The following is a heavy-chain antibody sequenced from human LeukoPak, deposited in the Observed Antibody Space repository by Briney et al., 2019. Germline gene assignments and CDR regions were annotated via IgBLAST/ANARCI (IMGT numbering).Heavy chain of an antibody. Sequence: PGGSLRLSCAASGFTFSSYATHWVRQAPGKGLEWVAVISYDGSNKYYADSVKGRFTISRDNSKNTLYLQMNSLRAEDTAVYYCAREGQLWFFDYWGQGTTVTVSS. CDR3: AREGQLWFFDY. D-gene: IGHD5-18*01. J-gene: IGHJ4*03. CDR2: ISYDGSNK. V-gene: IGHV3-30*04. CDR1: GFTFSSYA.